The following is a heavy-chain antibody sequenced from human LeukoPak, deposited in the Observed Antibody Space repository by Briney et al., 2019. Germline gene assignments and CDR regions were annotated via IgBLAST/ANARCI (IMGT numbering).Heavy chain of an antibody. CDR1: GGSLSSGSYY. J-gene: IGHJ5*02. D-gene: IGHD2-15*01. CDR2: IYYTGST. Sequence: SETLSLTCTVSGGSLSSGSYYWSWIRQPPGTGLEWIGYIYYTGSTNYSPSLQSRVTISADTSKNQFSLNLSSVTPADTTVYYCARATLGYCSGGSCYSFDPWGQGILVTVSS. CDR3: ARATLGYCSGGSCYSFDP. V-gene: IGHV4-61*01.